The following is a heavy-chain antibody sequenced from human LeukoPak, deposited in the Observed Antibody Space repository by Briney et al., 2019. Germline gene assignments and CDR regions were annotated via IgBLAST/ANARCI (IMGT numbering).Heavy chain of an antibody. Sequence: GGSLRLSCAASGFTFSSYEMNWVRQAPGKGLEWVSSISSSSSYIYYADSVKGRFTISRDNAKNSLYLQMNSLRAEDTAVYYCASSVAGRLPVDYWGQGTLVTVSS. CDR1: GFTFSSYE. CDR2: ISSSSSYI. CDR3: ASSVAGRLPVDY. V-gene: IGHV3-21*01. J-gene: IGHJ4*02. D-gene: IGHD6-19*01.